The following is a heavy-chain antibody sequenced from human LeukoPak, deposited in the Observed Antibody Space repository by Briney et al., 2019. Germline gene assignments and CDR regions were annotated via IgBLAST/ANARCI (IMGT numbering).Heavy chain of an antibody. CDR1: GFTFSNYW. CDR2: IKQDGSEK. Sequence: GGSLRLSCAASGFTFSNYWVIWVRQAPGKGLEWVGNIKQDGSEKRYADSVRGRFSISRDNAQTSLYLQMNSLRAEDTAVYYCARASDPWLQLTWGQGTLVTVSS. D-gene: IGHD5-24*01. J-gene: IGHJ5*02. V-gene: IGHV3-7*05. CDR3: ARASDPWLQLT.